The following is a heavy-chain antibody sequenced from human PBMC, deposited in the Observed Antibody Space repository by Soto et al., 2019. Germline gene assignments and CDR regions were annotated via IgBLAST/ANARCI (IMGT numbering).Heavy chain of an antibody. CDR3: ARGYCSGGSCAREELDDAFDI. CDR1: GYTFTGYY. CDR2: INPNSGGT. V-gene: IGHV1-2*04. D-gene: IGHD2-15*01. J-gene: IGHJ3*02. Sequence: EASLKVSCKASGYTFTGYYMHWVRQAPGQELEWMGWINPNSGGTNYAQKFQGWVTMTRDTSISTAYMELSRLRSDDTAVYYCARGYCSGGSCAREELDDAFDIWGQGTMVTVSS.